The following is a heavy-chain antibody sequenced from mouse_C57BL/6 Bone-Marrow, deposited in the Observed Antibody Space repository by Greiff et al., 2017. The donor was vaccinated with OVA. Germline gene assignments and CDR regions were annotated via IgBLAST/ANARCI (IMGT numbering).Heavy chain of an antibody. CDR1: GFNIKDDY. CDR3: TTFITTVVATPYYAMDY. D-gene: IGHD1-1*01. Sequence: VHVKQSGAELVRPGASVKLSCTASGFNIKDDYMHWVKQRPEQGLEWIGWIDPENGDTEYASKFQGKATITADTSSNTAYLQLSSLTSEDTAVYYCTTFITTVVATPYYAMDYWGQGTSVTVSS. J-gene: IGHJ4*01. V-gene: IGHV14-4*01. CDR2: IDPENGDT.